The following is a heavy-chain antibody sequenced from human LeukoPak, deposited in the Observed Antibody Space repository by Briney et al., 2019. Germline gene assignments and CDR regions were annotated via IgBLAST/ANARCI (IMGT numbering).Heavy chain of an antibody. CDR2: TNQDGSEQ. Sequence: GGSLRLSCAASGFTFSTYWTTWVRQAPGEGLEWVANTNQDGSEQYYVDSVRGRFTISRDNAKNSLFLQMNSLRAEDTAVYYCAKDPYYYDSSGYYRDYWGQGTLVTVSS. CDR1: GFTFSTYW. CDR3: AKDPYYYDSSGYYRDY. D-gene: IGHD3-22*01. J-gene: IGHJ4*02. V-gene: IGHV3-7*05.